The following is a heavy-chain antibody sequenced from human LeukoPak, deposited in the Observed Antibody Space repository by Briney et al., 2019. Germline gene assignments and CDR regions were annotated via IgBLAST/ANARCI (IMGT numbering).Heavy chain of an antibody. CDR2: MNPNSGNT. Sequence: GASVKVSCKASGYTFTSYDINWVRQATGQGLEWMGWMNPNSGNTGYAQKFQGRVTMTRSTSISTAYMELSSLRSEDTAVYYCARGILLWFRELGSLVANYYYYMDVWGKGTTVTVSS. CDR1: GYTFTSYD. J-gene: IGHJ6*03. CDR3: ARGILLWFRELGSLVANYYYYMDV. D-gene: IGHD3-10*01. V-gene: IGHV1-8*01.